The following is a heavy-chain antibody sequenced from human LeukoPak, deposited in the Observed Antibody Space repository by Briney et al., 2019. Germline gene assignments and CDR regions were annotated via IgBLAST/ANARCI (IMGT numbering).Heavy chain of an antibody. J-gene: IGHJ6*02. D-gene: IGHD2-21*02. CDR2: IYHSGST. CDR3: ARDKLAYCGGDCFLYYYGMDV. V-gene: IGHV4-4*02. Sequence: SGTLSLTRAVSGGSISSSNWWSWVRQPPGKGLEWIGEIYHSGSTNYNPSLKSRVTISVDKSKNQFSLKLSSVTAADTAVYYCARDKLAYCGGDCFLYYYGMDVWGQGTTVTVSS. CDR1: GGSISSSNW.